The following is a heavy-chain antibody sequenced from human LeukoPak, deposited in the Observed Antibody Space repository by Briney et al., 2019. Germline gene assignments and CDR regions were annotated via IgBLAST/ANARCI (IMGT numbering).Heavy chain of an antibody. CDR3: TRNNWFDP. Sequence: SETLSLTCTVSGGSISSSSYYWGWIRQPPGKGLEWIGSIYYSGSTYYNPSLKSRVTISVDTSKNQFSLKLSSVTAADTAVYYCTRNNWFDPWGQGTLVTVSS. V-gene: IGHV4-39*07. CDR1: GGSISSSSYY. CDR2: IYYSGST. J-gene: IGHJ5*02.